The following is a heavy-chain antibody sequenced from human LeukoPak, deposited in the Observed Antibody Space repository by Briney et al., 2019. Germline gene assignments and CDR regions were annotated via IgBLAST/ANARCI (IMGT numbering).Heavy chain of an antibody. J-gene: IGHJ6*02. D-gene: IGHD3-16*02. Sequence: GGSLRLSCAASGLTFDDSAMHWVRQVPGKGLEWVSGINRSGGTVGYADSVKGRITISRDNAKNSLYLQMGSLRADDTAVYYCARGGSYRAPDYNYYYGMDVWGQGTTVTVSS. CDR1: GLTFDDSA. V-gene: IGHV3-9*01. CDR3: ARGGSYRAPDYNYYYGMDV. CDR2: INRSGGTV.